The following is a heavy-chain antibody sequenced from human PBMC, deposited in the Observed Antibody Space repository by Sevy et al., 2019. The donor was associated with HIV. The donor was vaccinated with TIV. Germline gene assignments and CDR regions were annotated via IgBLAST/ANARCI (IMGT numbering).Heavy chain of an antibody. V-gene: IGHV6-1*01. J-gene: IGHJ3*01. CDR1: GDSVSSNSVA. CDR2: THYRSKWYN. D-gene: IGHD2-2*01. CDR3: AGACCSSDRCGVLGAFDF. Sequence: SQILSLTCAISGDSVSSNSVAWNWIRQSPSRGLEWLGRTHYRSKWYNDYAVSVKGRITINPDRSKNQSALQLNSVIPDDTAVDYCAGACCSSDRCGVLGAFDFWGQGTMVTVSS.